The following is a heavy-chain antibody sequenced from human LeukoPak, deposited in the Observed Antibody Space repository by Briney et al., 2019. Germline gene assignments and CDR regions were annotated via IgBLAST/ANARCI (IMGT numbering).Heavy chain of an antibody. D-gene: IGHD3-10*01. CDR2: IRYDGSNK. CDR3: AKVLTYYPGSGSYYPDF. Sequence: GGSLRLSCAASGFTFKNFGMRWVRQAPGKGLEWVAFIRYDGSNKYYADSVKGRFTISRDNSKNVLDLQLNSLRPEDTAFYYCAKVLTYYPGSGSYYPDFWGQGTLVTVPS. J-gene: IGHJ4*02. V-gene: IGHV3-30*02. CDR1: GFTFKNFG.